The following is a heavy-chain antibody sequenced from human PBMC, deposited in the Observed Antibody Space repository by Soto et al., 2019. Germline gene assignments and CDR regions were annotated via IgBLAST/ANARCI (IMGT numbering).Heavy chain of an antibody. J-gene: IGHJ6*02. Sequence: QVQLVESGGGLVKPGGSLRLSCAASGFIFSDYYMKWIRQAPGKGLEWVSYISSSGTTIYNADSVKGRFTISRDNAKSSLYLQMTSLTADDTAVYYCAGGTSVYYGMGVWGQGTTVTVSS. CDR2: ISSSGTTI. CDR1: GFIFSDYY. CDR3: AGGTSVYYGMGV. V-gene: IGHV3-11*01.